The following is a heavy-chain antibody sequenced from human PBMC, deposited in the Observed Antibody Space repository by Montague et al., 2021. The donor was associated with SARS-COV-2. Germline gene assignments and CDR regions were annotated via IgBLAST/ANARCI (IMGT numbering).Heavy chain of an antibody. CDR1: GGSFNSGAYF. Sequence: TLSLTCTVSGGSFNSGAYFRSWIRQHPEKGLDWIAYIYYSGNTYYNPSLKSRVALSVDTSKKQFSLNLTSVTAADTATYYCARGVIAAPGYFDYWGQGTLVTVSS. CDR3: ARGVIAAPGYFDY. V-gene: IGHV4-31*03. CDR2: IYYSGNT. J-gene: IGHJ4*02. D-gene: IGHD2-15*01.